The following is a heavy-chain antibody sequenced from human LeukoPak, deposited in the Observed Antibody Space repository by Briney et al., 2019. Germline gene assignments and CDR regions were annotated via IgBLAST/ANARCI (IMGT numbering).Heavy chain of an antibody. D-gene: IGHD2-2*01. CDR3: ARIRDIIVLPSSGAMDV. J-gene: IGHJ6*04. CDR2: IIPIFGTA. CDR1: GGTFSSYA. Sequence: SVKVSCKASGGTFSSYAISWVRQAPGQGLEWMGGIIPIFGTANYAQKFQGRVTITTDESTSTAYMELSSLRSEDTAVYYCARIRDIIVLPSSGAMDVWRKGTTVTVSP. V-gene: IGHV1-69*05.